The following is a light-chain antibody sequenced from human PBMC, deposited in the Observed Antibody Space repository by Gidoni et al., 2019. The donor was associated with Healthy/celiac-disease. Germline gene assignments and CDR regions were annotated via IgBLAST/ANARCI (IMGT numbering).Light chain of an antibody. Sequence: ETVLTQSPGTLSLSPGDRATLSCRASHSVSSSYLAWYQQKPGQAPRLLIYGASSRATGIPDRFSGSGSGTDFTLTISRLEPEDFAVYYCQQYGSSPFTFGPGTKVDIK. V-gene: IGKV3-20*01. CDR3: QQYGSSPFT. CDR2: GAS. J-gene: IGKJ3*01. CDR1: HSVSSSY.